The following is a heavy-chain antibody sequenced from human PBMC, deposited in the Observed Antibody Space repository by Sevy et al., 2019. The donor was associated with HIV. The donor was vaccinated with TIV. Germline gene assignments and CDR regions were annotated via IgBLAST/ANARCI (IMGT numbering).Heavy chain of an antibody. CDR2: INQDGSEK. CDR1: GFTFSSYW. J-gene: IGHJ4*02. CDR3: ARDSKADYNYGLEEVMAY. V-gene: IGHV3-7*01. Sequence: GGSLRLSCAASGFTFSSYWMSWVRQAPGKGLEWVANINQDGSEKHYGDSVKGRVTISRDSSKNSLFLQVHSLRVEDTAVYYCARDSKADYNYGLEEVMAYWCQGTLVTVSS. D-gene: IGHD3-16*01.